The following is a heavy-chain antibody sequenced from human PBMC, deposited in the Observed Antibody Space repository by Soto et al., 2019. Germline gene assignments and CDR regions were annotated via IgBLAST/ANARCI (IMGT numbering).Heavy chain of an antibody. CDR1: GFSLRNSGVG. D-gene: IGHD3-10*01. V-gene: IGHV2-5*01. J-gene: IGHJ6*02. CDR2: FYWNGDK. Sequence: SGPTLVNPTQTLTLTCTFSGFSLRNSGVGVGWIRQPPGKALECLAIFYWNGDKRYSPSLKNRLTITKDTSKSQVVLIMTNMDPVDTATYYCARTMVRAGEMDVWGQGTTVTVS. CDR3: ARTMVRAGEMDV.